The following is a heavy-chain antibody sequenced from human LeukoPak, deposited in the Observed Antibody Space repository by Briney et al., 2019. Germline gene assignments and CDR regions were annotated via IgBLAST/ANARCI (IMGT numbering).Heavy chain of an antibody. CDR1: GYRFTSYW. J-gene: IGHJ6*02. CDR3: ARRRYCSSTSCYVSDYYYGMDV. Sequence: GESLKISCKGSGYRFTSYWIGWVRQMPGKGLEWMGIIYPGDSDTRYSPSFQGQVTISADKSISTAYLQWSSLKASDTAMYYCARRRYCSSTSCYVSDYYYGMDVWGQGTTVTVSS. CDR2: IYPGDSDT. D-gene: IGHD2-2*01. V-gene: IGHV5-51*01.